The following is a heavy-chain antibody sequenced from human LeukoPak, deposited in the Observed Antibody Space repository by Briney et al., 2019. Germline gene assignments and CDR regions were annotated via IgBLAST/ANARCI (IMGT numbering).Heavy chain of an antibody. CDR3: ARGSAKGGRGLQWLVQGVNDY. D-gene: IGHD6-19*01. V-gene: IGHV3-74*01. Sequence: GGSLILSCAASGFTFSSYWMYWVRQAPGKGLMWVSRITSDGSSTSYADSVKGRFTISRDNAKNTLYLQMNSLRAEDTAVYYCARGSAKGGRGLQWLVQGVNDYWGQGTLVTVSS. CDR1: GFTFSSYW. CDR2: ITSDGSST. J-gene: IGHJ4*02.